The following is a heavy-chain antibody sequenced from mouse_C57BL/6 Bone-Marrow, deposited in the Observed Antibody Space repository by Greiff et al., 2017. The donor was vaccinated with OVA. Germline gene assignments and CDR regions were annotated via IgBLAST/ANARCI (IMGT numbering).Heavy chain of an antibody. Sequence: ESGGGLVKPGGSLKLSCAASGFTFSDYGMHWVRQAPEKGLEWVAYISSGSSTIYYADTVKGRFTISRDNAKNTLFLQMTSLRSEDTAMYYCAIYYDYGGPLMDYWGQGTSVTVSS. D-gene: IGHD2-4*01. V-gene: IGHV5-17*01. CDR3: AIYYDYGGPLMDY. CDR2: ISSGSSTI. CDR1: GFTFSDYG. J-gene: IGHJ4*01.